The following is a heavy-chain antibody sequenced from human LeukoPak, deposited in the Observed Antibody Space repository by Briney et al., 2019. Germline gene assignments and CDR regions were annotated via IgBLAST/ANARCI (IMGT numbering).Heavy chain of an antibody. J-gene: IGHJ5*02. CDR3: AKGSGYSSSWLNWFDP. CDR1: GFTFSSYW. Sequence: GGSLRLSCAASGFTFSSYWMHWVRQAPGKGLEWVSGISWNSGSIGYADSVKGRFTISRDNAKNSLYLQMNSLRAEDTALYYCAKGSGYSSSWLNWFDPWGQGTLVTVSS. V-gene: IGHV3-9*01. CDR2: ISWNSGSI. D-gene: IGHD6-13*01.